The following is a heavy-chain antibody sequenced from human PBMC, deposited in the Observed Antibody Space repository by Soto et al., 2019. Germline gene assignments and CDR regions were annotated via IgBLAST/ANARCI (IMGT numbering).Heavy chain of an antibody. CDR1: GYTFIRYG. D-gene: IGHD3-16*01. Sequence: QVQLAQSANEVKKPGASVRVSCKAAGYTFIRYGIAWVRQAPGQGLEWMGWISPYNDYTVYAQKFQGRVSMTADTPTRPVYMNLRGLKSADSAVYYCARGGYYDISWGKLSHYGLDVWGQGPSVSVSS. CDR3: ARGGYYDISWGKLSHYGLDV. CDR2: ISPYNDYT. J-gene: IGHJ6*02. V-gene: IGHV1-18*01.